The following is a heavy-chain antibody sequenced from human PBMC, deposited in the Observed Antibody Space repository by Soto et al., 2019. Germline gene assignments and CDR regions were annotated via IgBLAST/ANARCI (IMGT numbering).Heavy chain of an antibody. Sequence: GGSLRLSCAASGFTFSSYAMSWVRQAPGKGLEWVSAISGSGGSTYYADSVKGRFTIPRDNSKNTQYLQMKSLRAEDTAVYYCAKTSGSYSNLRDYFDYWGQGTLVTVSS. J-gene: IGHJ4*02. CDR1: GFTFSSYA. CDR2: ISGSGGST. V-gene: IGHV3-23*01. D-gene: IGHD1-26*01. CDR3: AKTSGSYSNLRDYFDY.